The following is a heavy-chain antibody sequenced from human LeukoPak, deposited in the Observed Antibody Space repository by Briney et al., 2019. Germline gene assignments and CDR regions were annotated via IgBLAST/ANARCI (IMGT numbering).Heavy chain of an antibody. J-gene: IGHJ5*02. Sequence: RPSQTLSLTCTVSGGSISSSSYYWGWIRQPPGKGLEWIGSIYYSGSTYYNPSLKSRVTISVDTSKNQFSLKLSSVTAADTAVYYRARHQTHLKTSGWFDPWVQGTLVTVSS. D-gene: IGHD2-8*02. CDR3: ARHQTHLKTSGWFDP. CDR1: GGSISSSSYY. CDR2: IYYSGST. V-gene: IGHV4-39*01.